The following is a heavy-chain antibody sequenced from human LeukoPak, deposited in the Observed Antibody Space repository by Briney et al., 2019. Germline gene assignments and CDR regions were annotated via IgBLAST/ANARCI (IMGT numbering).Heavy chain of an antibody. CDR2: IKQDGSEK. CDR3: ARGFYGDYFDY. Sequence: PGGSLTLSCAASGFTFSSYWMSWVRQAPGKGLEWVANIKQDGSEKYYVDSVKGRFTISRDNAKNSLYLQMNSLRAEDTAVYYCARGFYGDYFDYWGQGTLVTVSS. V-gene: IGHV3-7*01. D-gene: IGHD4-17*01. CDR1: GFTFSSYW. J-gene: IGHJ4*02.